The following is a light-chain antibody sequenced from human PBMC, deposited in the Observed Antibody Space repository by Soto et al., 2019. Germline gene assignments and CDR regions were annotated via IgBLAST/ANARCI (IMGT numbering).Light chain of an antibody. CDR2: GVS. CDR1: QSVSSSY. Sequence: EIVLTQSPGTLSLSPGERATLSCRASQSVSSSYLAWYQHKPGLVPRLLVYGVSTRATGIPDRFSGSGSGTDFSLTISSLEPEDFAVYYCQQRSNWPPNFGPGTKVDIK. J-gene: IGKJ3*01. CDR3: QQRSNWPPN. V-gene: IGKV3D-20*02.